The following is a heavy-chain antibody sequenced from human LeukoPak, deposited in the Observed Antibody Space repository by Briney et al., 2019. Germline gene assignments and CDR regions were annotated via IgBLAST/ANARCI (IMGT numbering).Heavy chain of an antibody. CDR2: ISGSGGST. D-gene: IGHD2-21*02. J-gene: IGHJ4*02. Sequence: PGGSLRLSCAASGFAFSSYSMNWVRQAPGKGLEWVSAISGSGGSTYYADSVKGRFTISRDNSKNTLYLQMNSLRAEDTAVYYCAKDVEATIGYYFDYWGQGTLVTVSS. CDR1: GFAFSSYS. CDR3: AKDVEATIGYYFDY. V-gene: IGHV3-23*01.